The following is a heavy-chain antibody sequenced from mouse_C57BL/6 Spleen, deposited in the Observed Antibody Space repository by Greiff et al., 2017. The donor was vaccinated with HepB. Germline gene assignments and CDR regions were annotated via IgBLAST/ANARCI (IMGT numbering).Heavy chain of an antibody. CDR2: INPSNGGT. CDR3: ARGRDYDYIPAWFAY. Sequence: QAQLQQPGTELVKPGASVKLSCKASGYTFTSYWMHWVKQRPGQGLEWIGNINPSNGGTNYNEKFKSKATLTVDKSSSTAYMQLSSLTSEDSAVYYCARGRDYDYIPAWFAYWGQGTLVTVSA. D-gene: IGHD2-4*01. J-gene: IGHJ3*01. CDR1: GYTFTSYW. V-gene: IGHV1-53*01.